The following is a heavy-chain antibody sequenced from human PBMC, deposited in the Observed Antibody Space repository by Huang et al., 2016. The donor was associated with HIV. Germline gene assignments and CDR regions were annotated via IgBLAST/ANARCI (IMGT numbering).Heavy chain of an antibody. CDR2: SSKNGET. D-gene: IGHD6-19*01. Sequence: EVQLVESGGGLVTVGGSLRLSCVASGFRFNDYNINWVRQAPGKGLEGVSSSSKNGETHYGDSVRGRFTISRDNANKSVYLQMNSLRAEDTAVYYCARRAAVIGMDYWGQGALVTVSS. J-gene: IGHJ4*02. CDR1: GFRFNDYN. V-gene: IGHV3-21*01. CDR3: ARRAAVIGMDY.